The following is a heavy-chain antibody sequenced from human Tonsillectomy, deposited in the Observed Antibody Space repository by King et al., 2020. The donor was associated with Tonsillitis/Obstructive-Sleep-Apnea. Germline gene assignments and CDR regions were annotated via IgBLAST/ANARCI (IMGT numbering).Heavy chain of an antibody. CDR3: ATEEWKNRNYVGGFDY. J-gene: IGHJ4*02. CDR1: GFTFSNYG. D-gene: IGHD3-10*02. Sequence: QLVQSGGGVVQPWGSLRLSCAVSGFTFSNYGMHWVRQAPGKGPEWVAAIWHDGSNIFYVDSVKGRFTISRDNSKNTLYLQMNSLRAEDTAVYYCATEEWKNRNYVGGFDYWGQGILVTVSS. CDR2: IWHDGSNI. V-gene: IGHV3-33*01.